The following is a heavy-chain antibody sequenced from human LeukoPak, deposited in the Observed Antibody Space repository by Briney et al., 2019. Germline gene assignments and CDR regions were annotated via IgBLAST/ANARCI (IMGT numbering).Heavy chain of an antibody. CDR3: ARDNRYDSGSYYSYYNMDV. CDR1: GGSINSGSYY. J-gene: IGHJ6*02. Sequence: PETLSLTCTVSGGSINSGSYYWSWIRQPAGKGLEWIGRIYTSGSTNYNPSLKSRVTISGDTSKNQFSLKLSSVTAADTAVYYCARDNRYDSGSYYSYYNMDVWGQGTTVTVSS. D-gene: IGHD3-10*01. CDR2: IYTSGST. V-gene: IGHV4-61*02.